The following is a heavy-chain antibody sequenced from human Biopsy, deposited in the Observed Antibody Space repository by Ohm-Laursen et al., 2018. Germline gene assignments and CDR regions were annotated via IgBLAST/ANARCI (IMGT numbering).Heavy chain of an antibody. V-gene: IGHV3-9*01. CDR1: GFRFDNTG. Sequence: RSLRLSCAAFGFRFDNTGMHWVRQGPGKGLEWVAGISWSSDSITYAKSVTGRFTISRDNGENSLYLQMNSLRSEDTALYYCTKNTQWEGSGYLDAFHIWGHGAMVTVSS. J-gene: IGHJ3*02. CDR2: ISWSSDSI. D-gene: IGHD3-22*01. CDR3: TKNTQWEGSGYLDAFHI.